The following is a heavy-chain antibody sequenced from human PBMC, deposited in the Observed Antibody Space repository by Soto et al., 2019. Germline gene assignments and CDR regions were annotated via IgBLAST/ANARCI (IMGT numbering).Heavy chain of an antibody. Sequence: PSETLSLTCIVSGGSLSSNYWSWVRRPAGKGLEWIGRINTSGSSSYNPSLKSRVTMSVDTSKNQFSLNLNSVTAADTAIYYCARDWHYWGRGILVTVSS. CDR2: INTSGSS. CDR3: ARDWHY. V-gene: IGHV4-4*07. CDR1: GGSLSSNY. J-gene: IGHJ4*02.